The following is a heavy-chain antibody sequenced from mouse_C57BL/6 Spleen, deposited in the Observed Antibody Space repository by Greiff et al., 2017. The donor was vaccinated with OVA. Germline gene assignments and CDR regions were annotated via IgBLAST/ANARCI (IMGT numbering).Heavy chain of an antibody. V-gene: IGHV1-59*01. CDR1: GYTFTSYW. Sequence: VQLQQPGAELVRPRTSVKLSCKASGYTFTSYWMHWVKQRPGQGLEWIGVIDPSDSYTNYNQKFKGKATLTVDTSSSTAYMQLSSLTSEDSAVYYCARVRDGYYQLFDYWGQGTTLTVSS. CDR3: ARVRDGYYQLFDY. J-gene: IGHJ2*01. D-gene: IGHD2-3*01. CDR2: IDPSDSYT.